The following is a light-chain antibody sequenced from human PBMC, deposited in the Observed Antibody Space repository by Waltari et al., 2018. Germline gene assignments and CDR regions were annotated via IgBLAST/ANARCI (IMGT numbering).Light chain of an antibody. J-gene: IGKJ1*01. CDR3: QKYESLPAT. CDR1: QSISKY. CDR2: HAS. V-gene: IGKV3-20*01. Sequence: EIVLTQSPGTLSLSPGERATLSCRASQSISKYLAWYQQKPGPAPRLLILHASTRATGIPDRFSGSGSGTDFSLIISRLEPEDFVVYYCQKYESLPATFGQGTKVEIK.